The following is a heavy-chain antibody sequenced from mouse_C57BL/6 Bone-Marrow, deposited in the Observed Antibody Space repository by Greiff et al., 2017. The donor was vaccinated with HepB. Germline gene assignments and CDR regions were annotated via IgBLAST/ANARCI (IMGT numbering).Heavy chain of an antibody. D-gene: IGHD3-3*01. V-gene: IGHV5-4*01. CDR3: ARESVRENAMDY. Sequence: VQLKESGGGLVKPGGSLKLSCAASGFTFSSYAMSWVRQTPEKRLEWVATISDGGSYTYYPDNVKGRFTISRDNAKNNLYLQMSHLKSEDTAMYYCARESVRENAMDYWGQGTSVTVSS. J-gene: IGHJ4*01. CDR1: GFTFSSYA. CDR2: ISDGGSYT.